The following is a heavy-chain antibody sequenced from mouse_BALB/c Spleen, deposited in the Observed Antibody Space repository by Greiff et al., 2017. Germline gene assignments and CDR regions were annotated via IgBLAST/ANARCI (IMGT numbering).Heavy chain of an antibody. CDR3: ARAYDGYRFAY. D-gene: IGHD2-3*01. CDR2: ISSGGST. V-gene: IGHV5-6-5*01. Sequence: EVKLVESGGGLVKPGGSLKLSCAASGFTFSSYAMSWVRQTPEKRLEWVASISSGGSTYYPDSVKGRFTISRDNARNILYLQMSSLRSEDTAMYYCARAYDGYRFAYWGQGTLVTVSA. J-gene: IGHJ3*01. CDR1: GFTFSSYA.